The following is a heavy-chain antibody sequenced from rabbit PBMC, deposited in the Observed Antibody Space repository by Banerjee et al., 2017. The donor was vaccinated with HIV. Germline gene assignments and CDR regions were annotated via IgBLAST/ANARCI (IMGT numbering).Heavy chain of an antibody. D-gene: IGHD6-1*01. Sequence: QSLEESGGDLVKPGASLTLTCTASGFSFSSSYYMCWVRQAPGKGLEWIACIGAGSSASTYYASWAKGRFTISKTSSTTVTLQMTSLTAADTATYFCARGYTGYASYGDATGYYFNLWGPGTLVTVS. V-gene: IGHV1S40*01. J-gene: IGHJ4*01. CDR2: IGAGSSAST. CDR3: ARGYTGYASYGDATGYYFNL. CDR1: GFSFSSSYY.